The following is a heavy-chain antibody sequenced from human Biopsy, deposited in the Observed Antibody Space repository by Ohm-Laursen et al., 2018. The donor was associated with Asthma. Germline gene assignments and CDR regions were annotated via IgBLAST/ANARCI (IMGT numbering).Heavy chain of an antibody. CDR1: GFTFSSYA. J-gene: IGHJ3*02. V-gene: IGHV3-30-3*01. D-gene: IGHD3-22*01. Sequence: SLRLSCTASGFTFSSYAMHWARQAPGRGLEWVAVISYDGSNKYYADSVKGRFTISRDNSKNTLYLQMNSLRAEDTAVCYCASTTPSIVVVARAGAFDIWGQGTMVTVSS. CDR2: ISYDGSNK. CDR3: ASTTPSIVVVARAGAFDI.